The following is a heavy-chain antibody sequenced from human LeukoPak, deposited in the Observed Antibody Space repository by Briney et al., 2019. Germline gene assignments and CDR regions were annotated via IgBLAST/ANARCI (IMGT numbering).Heavy chain of an antibody. CDR2: IIPIFGTA. Sequence: SVKVSFKASGGTFSSYAISWVRQAPGQGLEWMGGIIPIFGTANYAQKFQGRVTITADESTSTAYMELSSLRSEDTAVYYCAGCYRSYFDYWGQGTLVTVSS. D-gene: IGHD2-15*01. CDR3: AGCYRSYFDY. V-gene: IGHV1-69*01. J-gene: IGHJ4*02. CDR1: GGTFSSYA.